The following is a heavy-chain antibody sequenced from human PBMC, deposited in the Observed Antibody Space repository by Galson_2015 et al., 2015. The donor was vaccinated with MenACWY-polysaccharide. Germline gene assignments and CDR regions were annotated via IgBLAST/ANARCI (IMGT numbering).Heavy chain of an antibody. V-gene: IGHV3-21*01. CDR3: GRVSGHFYYYDSGDLKQGPSDM. CDR1: GFSFSSYT. CDR2: ISYSSNSI. J-gene: IGHJ3*02. Sequence: SLRLSCAASGFSFSSYTLNWVRQAPGKGLEWVSSISYSSNSIYYADSVKGRFTISRDNAGNSLYLQMNNLRAEDTAVYYCGRVSGHFYYYDSGDLKQGPSDMWGRGTMVTVSS. D-gene: IGHD3-16*01.